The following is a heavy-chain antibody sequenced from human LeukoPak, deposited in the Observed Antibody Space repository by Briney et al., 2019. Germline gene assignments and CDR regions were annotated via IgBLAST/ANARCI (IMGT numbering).Heavy chain of an antibody. J-gene: IGHJ5*02. CDR1: GYTFTGYY. V-gene: IGHV1-2*02. Sequence: ASVKVSCKASGYTFTGYYMHWVRQAPGQGLEWMGWINPNSGGTNYAQKFQGRVTMTRGTSISTAYMELSRLRSDDTAVYYCARDRVAAAGYNWFDPWGQGTLVTVSS. CDR2: INPNSGGT. CDR3: ARDRVAAAGYNWFDP. D-gene: IGHD6-13*01.